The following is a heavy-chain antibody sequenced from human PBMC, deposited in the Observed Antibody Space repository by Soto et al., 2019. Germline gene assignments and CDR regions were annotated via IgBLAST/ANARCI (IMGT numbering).Heavy chain of an antibody. CDR3: ARHAGASGSYSPGQF. V-gene: IGHV4-39*01. Sequence: QLQLQESGPGLVRPSETLSLTCTVSGGSITTKSHYWGWIRQPPGKGLEWIGIIYYTGSTYYNPSLKSRVTISVDPSKTQVSLKLSSVTAADTAVYYCARHAGASGSYSPGQFWGQGTLVNVSS. J-gene: IGHJ4*02. CDR2: IYYTGST. CDR1: GGSITTKSHY. D-gene: IGHD1-26*01.